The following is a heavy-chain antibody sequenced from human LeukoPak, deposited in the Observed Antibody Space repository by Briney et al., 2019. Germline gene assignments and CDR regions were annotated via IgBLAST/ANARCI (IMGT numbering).Heavy chain of an antibody. J-gene: IGHJ6*03. D-gene: IGHD5-18*01. CDR2: IRSKANSYAT. V-gene: IGHV3-73*01. Sequence: PGGSLRLSCAASGFTFSGSAMHWVRQASGRGLEWVGRIRSKANSYATAYAASVKGRFTISRDDSKNTAYLQMNSLKTEDTAVYYCTRASWIQLAYYYHYLDVWGKGTTVTVSS. CDR1: GFTFSGSA. CDR3: TRASWIQLAYYYHYLDV.